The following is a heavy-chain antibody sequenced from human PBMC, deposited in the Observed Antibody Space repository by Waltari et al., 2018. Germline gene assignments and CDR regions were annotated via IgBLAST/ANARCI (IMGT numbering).Heavy chain of an antibody. Sequence: EVQLVESGGGLVQPGRSLRVSCTASGFTFGVYALRWFLRAPGKGLEWVGFIRGTPYGGTTEYAASVKGRFIISRDDSKAIAHLQLSSLETEDTAVYYCARGVSGYSSYFDYWGQGTLVTVSS. J-gene: IGHJ4*02. CDR1: GFTFGVYA. V-gene: IGHV3-49*03. CDR3: ARGVSGYSSYFDY. D-gene: IGHD3-22*01. CDR2: IRGTPYGGTT.